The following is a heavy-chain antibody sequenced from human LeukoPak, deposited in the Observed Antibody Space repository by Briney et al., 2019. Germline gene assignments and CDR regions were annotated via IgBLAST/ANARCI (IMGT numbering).Heavy chain of an antibody. CDR1: GFTFSSYA. Sequence: GGSLRLSCAASGFTFSSYAMSWVRQAPGKGLEWVSSISSSSSYIYYADSVKGRFTISRDNAKNSLYLQMNSLRAEDTAVYYCARDGGGDCYSCWFDPWGQGTLVTVSS. CDR2: ISSSSSYI. V-gene: IGHV3-21*01. J-gene: IGHJ5*02. CDR3: ARDGGGDCYSCWFDP. D-gene: IGHD2-21*02.